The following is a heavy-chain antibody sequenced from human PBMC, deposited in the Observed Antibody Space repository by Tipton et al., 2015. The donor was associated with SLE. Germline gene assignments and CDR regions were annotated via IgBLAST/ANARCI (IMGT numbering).Heavy chain of an antibody. CDR2: ISSSSSYT. D-gene: IGHD6-25*01. V-gene: IGHV3-11*05. Sequence: SLRLSCAASGFTFSDFYMSWIRQAPGKGLEWVSYISSSSSYTNYADSVKGRFTISRDNAKNSLCLQMNSLRAEDTAVYYCARGGSGTSFDYWGQGTLVTVSS. J-gene: IGHJ4*02. CDR3: ARGGSGTSFDY. CDR1: GFTFSDFY.